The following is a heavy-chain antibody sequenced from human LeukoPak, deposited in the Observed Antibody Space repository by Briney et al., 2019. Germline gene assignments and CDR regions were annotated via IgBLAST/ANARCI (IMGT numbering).Heavy chain of an antibody. CDR2: INHSGST. CDR3: ARDRRAYEYYYDSSDYCDY. J-gene: IGHJ4*02. CDR1: GGSFSGYY. Sequence: SETLSLTCAVYGGSFSGYYWSWIRQPPGKGLEWIGEINHSGSTNYNPSLKSRVTISVDTSKNQFSLKLSSVTAEDTAVYYCARDRRAYEYYYDSSDYCDYWGQGTLVTVSS. D-gene: IGHD3-22*01. V-gene: IGHV4-34*01.